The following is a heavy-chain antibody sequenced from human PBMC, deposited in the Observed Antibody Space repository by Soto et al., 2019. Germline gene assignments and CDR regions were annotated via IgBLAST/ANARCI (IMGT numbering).Heavy chain of an antibody. Sequence: GESLKISCKGSGYSFTSYWIGGVRQMPGKGLEWMGIIYPGDSDTRYSPSFQGQVTISADKSISTAYLQWSSLKASDTAMYYCARPGSRDGYNAAFDIWGQGTMVTVSS. CDR1: GYSFTSYW. CDR3: ARPGSRDGYNAAFDI. V-gene: IGHV5-51*01. CDR2: IYPGDSDT. J-gene: IGHJ3*02. D-gene: IGHD5-12*01.